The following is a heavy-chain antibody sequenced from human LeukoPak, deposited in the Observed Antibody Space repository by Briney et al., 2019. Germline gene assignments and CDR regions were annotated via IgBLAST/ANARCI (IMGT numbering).Heavy chain of an antibody. CDR3: ARRAMVYDY. CDR1: GGSISSSSYY. V-gene: IGHV4-39*01. D-gene: IGHD5-18*01. CDR2: IYYSGST. J-gene: IGHJ4*02. Sequence: PSETLSLTCTVSGGSISSSSYYWGWIRQPPGKGLEWIGSIYYSGSTYYNLSLKSRVTISVDTTKNPFSLQLSSVTAADTAVYYCARRAMVYDYWGQGTLVTVSS.